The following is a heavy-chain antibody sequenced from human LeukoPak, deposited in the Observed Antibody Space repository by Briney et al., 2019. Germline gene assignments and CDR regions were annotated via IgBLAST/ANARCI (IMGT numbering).Heavy chain of an antibody. J-gene: IGHJ4*02. CDR3: ARGPAI. V-gene: IGHV3-7*01. CDR1: GFTFSTSW. CDR2: IKPDGSAT. Sequence: PGGSLRLSCIVSGFTFSTSWMSWVRQAPGKGLECVGRIKPDGSATNYVGSVEGRFTISRDNAKNSLYLQMNSLRGEDTAVYYCARGPAIWGQGTLVTVSS.